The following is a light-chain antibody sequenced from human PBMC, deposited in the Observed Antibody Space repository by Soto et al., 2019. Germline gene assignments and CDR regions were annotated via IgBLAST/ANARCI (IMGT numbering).Light chain of an antibody. V-gene: IGKV1-33*01. CDR1: QSISTY. J-gene: IGKJ5*01. Sequence: EIQITQSPSSLSASVGDRVTITWPASQSISTYLHWYQQKPGTAPKLLIYDASGLEVGVPSRFSGSGSGTHFTLTISGLQPEDIATYYCQQFGDLTFIFGQGTRLEIK. CDR3: QQFGDLTFI. CDR2: DAS.